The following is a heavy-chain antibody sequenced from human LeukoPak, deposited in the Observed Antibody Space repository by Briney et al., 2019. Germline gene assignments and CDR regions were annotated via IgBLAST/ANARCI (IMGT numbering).Heavy chain of an antibody. V-gene: IGHV3-23*01. Sequence: GGSLRLSCAASGFIFNNYGLIWVREAPGKGLEWVSAISNDGGGTNYADFVKGRFTISRDNSKNTLFLQMNSLRAEDRALYYCAKGSSGYFVDLWGQGTLVTVSS. J-gene: IGHJ5*02. CDR3: AKGSSGYFVDL. D-gene: IGHD3-22*01. CDR1: GFIFNNYG. CDR2: ISNDGGGT.